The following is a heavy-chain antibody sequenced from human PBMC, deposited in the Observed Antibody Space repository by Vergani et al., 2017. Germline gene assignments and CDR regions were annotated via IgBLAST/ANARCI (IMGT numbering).Heavy chain of an antibody. CDR3: AKGRGMSRGYYYYYMDV. CDR2: ISSSSSYI. Sequence: EVQLVESGGGLVKPGGSLRLSCAASGFTFSSYSMNWVRQAPGKGLEWVSSISSSSSYIYYADSVKGRFTISRDNAKNSLYLQMNSLRAEDTAVYYCAKGRGMSRGYYYYYMDVWGKGTTVTVSS. D-gene: IGHD1-26*01. V-gene: IGHV3-21*04. J-gene: IGHJ6*03. CDR1: GFTFSSYS.